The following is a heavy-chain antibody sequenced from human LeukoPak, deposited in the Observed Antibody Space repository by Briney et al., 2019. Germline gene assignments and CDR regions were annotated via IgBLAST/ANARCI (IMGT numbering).Heavy chain of an antibody. CDR3: ARHTPPVAYFDY. J-gene: IGHJ4*02. V-gene: IGHV4-34*01. D-gene: IGHD4-23*01. Sequence: SETLSLTCAVYGGSFSGYYWSWIRQPPGKGLEWIGEINHSGSTNYNPSLKSRVTISVDTSKNQFSLKLSSVTAADTAVYYCARHTPPVAYFDYWGQGTLVTVSS. CDR1: GGSFSGYY. CDR2: INHSGST.